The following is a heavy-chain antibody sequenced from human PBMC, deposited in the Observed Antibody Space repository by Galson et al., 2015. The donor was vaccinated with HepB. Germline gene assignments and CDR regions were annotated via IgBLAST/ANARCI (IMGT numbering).Heavy chain of an antibody. J-gene: IGHJ4*02. D-gene: IGHD2-2*01. CDR1: GLTFSSYS. V-gene: IGHV3-21*01. Sequence: SLRLSCAASGLTFSSYSMNWVRQAPGKGLEWVPSISSSSSYIYYADSVKGRFTISRDNAKNSLYLQMNSLRAEDTAVYYCAREVFGYQLPPDYWGQGTLVTVSS. CDR2: ISSSSSYI. CDR3: AREVFGYQLPPDY.